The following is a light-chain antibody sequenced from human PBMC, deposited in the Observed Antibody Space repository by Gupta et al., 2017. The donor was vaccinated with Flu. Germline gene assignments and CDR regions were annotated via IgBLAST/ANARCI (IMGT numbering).Light chain of an antibody. Sequence: HSVPTQPPSTSGTPGQRVTISCSGGNSNIGGKYVFWYQQLPGTDPNLLMFCNAERPPGVPARGLSCTAGNNASPPTIAVRSEDEADDYGAGSDAGIDSLVLGGGTKLTVL. CDR3: AGSDAGIDSLV. J-gene: IGLJ2*01. CDR2: CNA. CDR1: NSNIGGKY. V-gene: IGLV1-47*02.